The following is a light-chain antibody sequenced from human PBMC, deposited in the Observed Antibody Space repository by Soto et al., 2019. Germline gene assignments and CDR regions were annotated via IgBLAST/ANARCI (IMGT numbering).Light chain of an antibody. CDR1: QDINNY. J-gene: IGKJ1*01. V-gene: IGKV1-33*01. Sequence: DIQVTQSPSSLSASVGDRVTITCQASQDINNYLNWYQQKPGKAPKRLIYDASNLETGVPAKFSGSGSGTDFTFTISSLQPEDFATYDCQQYANFTRTFGQGTKVDI. CDR2: DAS. CDR3: QQYANFTRT.